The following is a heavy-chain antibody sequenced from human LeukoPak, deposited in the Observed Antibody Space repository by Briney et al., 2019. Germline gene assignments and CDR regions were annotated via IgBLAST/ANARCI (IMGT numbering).Heavy chain of an antibody. D-gene: IGHD3-3*01. V-gene: IGHV3-53*01. Sequence: PGGSLRLSCAASGFTISSNYMNWVRQAPGKGLEWVSVIYSGGSTYYADSVKGRFTISRDNSKNTLYLQMNSLRAEDTAVYYCAKSPYDFWSGYYSHYYYYYMDVWGKGTTVTVSS. CDR1: GFTISSNY. J-gene: IGHJ6*03. CDR2: IYSGGST. CDR3: AKSPYDFWSGYYSHYYYYYMDV.